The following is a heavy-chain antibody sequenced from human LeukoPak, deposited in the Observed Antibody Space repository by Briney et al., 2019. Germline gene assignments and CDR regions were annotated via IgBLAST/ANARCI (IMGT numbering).Heavy chain of an antibody. D-gene: IGHD6-19*01. Sequence: PGGSLRLSCAASGFTFSSYAMSWVRQAPGKGLEWVSAISGSGGSTYYADSVKGRFTISRDNSKNTLYLQMNSLRAEDTALYYCAKARSHSSGWSLIDYWGQGTLVTVSS. J-gene: IGHJ4*02. CDR2: ISGSGGST. V-gene: IGHV3-23*01. CDR3: AKARSHSSGWSLIDY. CDR1: GFTFSSYA.